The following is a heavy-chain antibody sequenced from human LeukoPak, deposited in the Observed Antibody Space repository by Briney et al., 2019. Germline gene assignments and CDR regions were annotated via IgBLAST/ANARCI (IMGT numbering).Heavy chain of an antibody. CDR3: AKGRDGYNPKYYFDY. Sequence: GGSLRLSCAASGFTFDDYAMHWVRQAPGKGLEWVPGISWNSGSIGYADSVKGRFTISRDNAKNSLYLQMNSLRAEDTALYYCAKGRDGYNPKYYFDYWGQGTLVTVSS. V-gene: IGHV3-9*01. CDR2: ISWNSGSI. J-gene: IGHJ4*02. D-gene: IGHD5-24*01. CDR1: GFTFDDYA.